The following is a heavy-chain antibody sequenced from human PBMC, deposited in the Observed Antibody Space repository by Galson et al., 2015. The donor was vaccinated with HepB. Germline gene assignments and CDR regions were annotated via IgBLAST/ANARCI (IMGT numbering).Heavy chain of an antibody. D-gene: IGHD2-15*01. CDR1: GFAFNKYG. Sequence: SLRLSCAASGFAFNKYGMHWVRQAPGGGLEWVAVIYYDGTTTYYADSVKGRFTVSRDNPKNTLYLQMNSWRAEDTALYYCARGTSYCSGGRCPYFDYWGQGILVTVSS. J-gene: IGHJ4*02. V-gene: IGHV3-33*01. CDR2: IYYDGTTT. CDR3: ARGTSYCSGGRCPYFDY.